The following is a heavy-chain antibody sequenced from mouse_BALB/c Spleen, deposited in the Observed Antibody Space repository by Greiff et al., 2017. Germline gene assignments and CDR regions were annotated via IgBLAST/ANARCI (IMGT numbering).Heavy chain of an antibody. CDR1: GFTFTDYY. CDR3: AIAMTTATAMDY. J-gene: IGHJ4*01. CDR2: IRNKANGYTT. Sequence: EVKLLESGGGLVQPGGSLRLSCAPSGFTFTDYYMSWVRQPPGKALEWLGFIRNKANGYTTEYSASVKGRFTISRDNSQSILYLQMNTLRAEDSATYYCAIAMTTATAMDYWGQGTSVTVSS. D-gene: IGHD1-2*01. V-gene: IGHV7-3*02.